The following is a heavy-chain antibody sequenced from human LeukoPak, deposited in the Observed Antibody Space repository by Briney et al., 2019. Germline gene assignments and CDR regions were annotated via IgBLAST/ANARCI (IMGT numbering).Heavy chain of an antibody. V-gene: IGHV1-2*02. CDR1: GYTFTGYY. CDR2: INPNSGGT. D-gene: IGHD3-3*01. Sequence: GASVKVSCKASGYTFTGYYMHWVRQAPGQGLEWMGWINPNSGGTNYAQKFQGRVTMTRDTSISTAYMELSRPRSDDTAVYYCARSPPQLRFLEWLPYNWFDPWGQGTLVTVSS. J-gene: IGHJ5*02. CDR3: ARSPPQLRFLEWLPYNWFDP.